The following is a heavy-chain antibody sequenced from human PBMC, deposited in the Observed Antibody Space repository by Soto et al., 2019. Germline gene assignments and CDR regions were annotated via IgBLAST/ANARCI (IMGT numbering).Heavy chain of an antibody. J-gene: IGHJ4*02. CDR3: ARGGSESDY. CDR2: IKEDGSEK. D-gene: IGHD3-16*01. Sequence: EVQLVESGGGLVQPGGSLRLSCAASGFTFSGYWMTWVRQAPGKGLEWVANIKEDGSEKNYVDSVKGRFTISRDNAKNSLYLQMNSLRAEDTAVYYCARGGSESDYWGQGTRVTVSS. CDR1: GFTFSGYW. V-gene: IGHV3-7*01.